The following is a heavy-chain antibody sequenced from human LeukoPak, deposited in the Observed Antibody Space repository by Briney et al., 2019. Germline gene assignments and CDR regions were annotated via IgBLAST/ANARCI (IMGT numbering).Heavy chain of an antibody. Sequence: PGGSLRLSCAASGFTFSSYWMNWVRQAPGKGLVWVSRIASDGSSTTYADSVKGRFSISRDNAKNTLYLQMNSLRVEDTAVYYCARGRPAGYFDYWGQGTLVTVSS. CDR1: GFTFSSYW. CDR3: ARGRPAGYFDY. J-gene: IGHJ4*02. CDR2: IASDGSST. V-gene: IGHV3-74*01. D-gene: IGHD6-6*01.